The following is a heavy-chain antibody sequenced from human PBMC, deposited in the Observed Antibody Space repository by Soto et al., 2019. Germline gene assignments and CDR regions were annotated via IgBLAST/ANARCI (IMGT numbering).Heavy chain of an antibody. D-gene: IGHD6-13*01. V-gene: IGHV3-23*01. CDR1: GFTFSSYA. CDR3: AKDSGAAAADYYYYGMDV. CDR2: ISGSGGST. J-gene: IGHJ6*02. Sequence: EVQLLESGGGLVQPGGSLRLSCAASGFTFSSYAMSWVRQAPGKGLEWVSAISGSGGSTYYADSVKGRFTISRDNSKNSLYLQMNSLRAEDTAVYYCAKDSGAAAADYYYYGMDVWGQGTTVTVSS.